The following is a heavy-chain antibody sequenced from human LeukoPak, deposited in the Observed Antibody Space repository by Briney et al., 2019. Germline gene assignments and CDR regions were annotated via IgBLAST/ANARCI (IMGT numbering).Heavy chain of an antibody. D-gene: IGHD6-19*01. CDR2: IKQDGSEK. J-gene: IGHJ3*02. CDR3: AGSAGWTSDM. Sequence: SGGSLRLSCAASGFTFSRYWMNWVRQAPGKGLEWLANIKQDGSEKYYVDSVKGRFTISRDNAQNLVYLQLNSLSSDDTAVYYCAGSAGWTSDMWGQGTLVIVSS. V-gene: IGHV3-7*01. CDR1: GFTFSRYW.